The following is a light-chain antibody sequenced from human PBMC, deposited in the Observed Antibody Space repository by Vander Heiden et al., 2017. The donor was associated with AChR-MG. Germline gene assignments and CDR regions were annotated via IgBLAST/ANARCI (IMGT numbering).Light chain of an antibody. Sequence: EIVTTPSPATLSVSPGQRGTPSSRASQSVSDKLAWYQQKPGQPPRLLIHGASTRATGVPASFSGSGSGTDFTLTISSLQSEDFAVYYCQQYSSWPPFSFGQGTRLE. J-gene: IGKJ2*01. V-gene: IGKV3-15*01. CDR3: QQYSSWPPFS. CDR2: GAS. CDR1: QSVSDK.